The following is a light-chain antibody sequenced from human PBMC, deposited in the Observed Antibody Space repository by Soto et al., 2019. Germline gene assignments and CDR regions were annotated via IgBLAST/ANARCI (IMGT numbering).Light chain of an antibody. J-gene: IGKJ4*01. CDR3: QQRSNWPLT. V-gene: IGKV3-11*01. CDR1: QSISSQ. CDR2: DAS. Sequence: EIVLTQSPATLSLSPGERATLSCRASQSISSQLAWYQQKPGQAPRLLIHDASNRATGIPARFSGSWSSTDFTLTISSLEPEDFAVYFCQQRSNWPLTFGGGTKVEIK.